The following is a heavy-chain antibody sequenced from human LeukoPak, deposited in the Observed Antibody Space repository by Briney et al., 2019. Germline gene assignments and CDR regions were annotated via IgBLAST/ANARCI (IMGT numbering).Heavy chain of an antibody. J-gene: IGHJ4*02. D-gene: IGHD6-19*01. V-gene: IGHV4-39*01. CDR3: ARHRVIAVVPCYFDY. CDR2: IYYSGST. Sequence: PSETLSLTCTVSGGSLSSSEYYWGWIRQPPGKGLEWIGSIYYSGSTYYNPSLKSRVSISVDTSKNQFSLKLSSVTAADTAVYYCARHRVIAVVPCYFDYWGQGTLVTVSS. CDR1: GGSLSSSEYY.